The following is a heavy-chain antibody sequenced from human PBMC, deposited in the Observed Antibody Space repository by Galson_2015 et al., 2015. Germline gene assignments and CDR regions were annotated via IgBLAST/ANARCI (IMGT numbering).Heavy chain of an antibody. CDR2: IYSGGST. CDR1: GFTVGSNY. V-gene: IGHV3-53*01. J-gene: IGHJ6*02. D-gene: IGHD3-3*01. CDR3: AKGASYDFWSGYYSGAEGYGMDV. Sequence: SLRLSCAASGFTVGSNYMSWVRQAPGKGLEWVSVIYSGGSTYYADSVKGRFTISRDNSKNTLYLQMNSLRAEDTAVYYCAKGASYDFWSGYYSGAEGYGMDVWGQGTTVTVSS.